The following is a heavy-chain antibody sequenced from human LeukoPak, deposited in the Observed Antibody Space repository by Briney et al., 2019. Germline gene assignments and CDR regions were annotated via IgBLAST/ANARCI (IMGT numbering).Heavy chain of an antibody. Sequence: GGSLRLSCAASGFTFSSFSMNWVRQAPGKGLEWVSYISSSSSTIYYADSVKGRFTISRDNAKNSLYLQMNSLRDEDTAVYYCARDTYYYDTLDACDIWGQGTMVTVPS. V-gene: IGHV3-48*02. J-gene: IGHJ3*02. D-gene: IGHD3-22*01. CDR1: GFTFSSFS. CDR3: ARDTYYYDTLDACDI. CDR2: ISSSSSTI.